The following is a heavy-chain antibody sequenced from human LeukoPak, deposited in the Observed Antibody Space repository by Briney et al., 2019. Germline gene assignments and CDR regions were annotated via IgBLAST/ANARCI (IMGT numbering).Heavy chain of an antibody. CDR2: ISGSGGST. V-gene: IGHV3-23*01. J-gene: IGHJ3*02. CDR1: GFTYSTYA. CDR3: VKGQVAVAGMDAFDI. D-gene: IGHD6-19*01. Sequence: GGSLRLSCAASGFTYSTYAMSWVRQAPGKGLEWVSGISGSGGSTYYADSVKGRFTISRDNSKNTLYLQMSSLRAEDTAVYYCVKGQVAVAGMDAFDIWGQGTMVTVSS.